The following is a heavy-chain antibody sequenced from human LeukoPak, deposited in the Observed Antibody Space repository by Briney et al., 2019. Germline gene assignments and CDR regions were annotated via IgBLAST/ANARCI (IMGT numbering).Heavy chain of an antibody. V-gene: IGHV4-4*07. CDR1: GGSMNGYY. Sequence: SETLSLTCTVSGGSMNGYYWAWIRQPAGKGLEWIGRIYSSGSTNYNPSLKSRVTMSVDTSKNQFSLRLSTVTAADTAVYYCARSNALIAAAAIKGAFDYWGQGTLVTVSS. CDR3: ARSNALIAAAAIKGAFDY. J-gene: IGHJ4*02. CDR2: IYSSGST. D-gene: IGHD6-13*01.